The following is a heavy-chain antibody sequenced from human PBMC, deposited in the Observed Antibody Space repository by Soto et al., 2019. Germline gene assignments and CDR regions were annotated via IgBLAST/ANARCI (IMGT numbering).Heavy chain of an antibody. CDR2: IYYSGST. V-gene: IGHV4-31*03. CDR3: AREGIAAEGPSKRRKSGPKFDY. J-gene: IGHJ4*02. Sequence: KTSETLSLTCTVSGGSISSGGYYWSWIRQHPGKGLEWIGYIYYSGSTYYNPSLKSRVTISVDTSKNQFSLKLSSVTAADTAVYYCAREGIAAEGPSKRRKSGPKFDYWGQGTLVTVSS. CDR1: GGSISSGGYY. D-gene: IGHD6-13*01.